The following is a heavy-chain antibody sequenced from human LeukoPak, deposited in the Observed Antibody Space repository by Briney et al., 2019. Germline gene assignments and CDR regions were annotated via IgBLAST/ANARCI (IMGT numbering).Heavy chain of an antibody. V-gene: IGHV3-64D*09. Sequence: VGSLRLSCSASGFTFSSYTFHWVRQAPGKGLEYVSGISTNGDSLYGADSVKGRFTISRDNSKNTVYLQMSSLREEDTAVYYCAKGSGVTSMDYWGQGTLVTVSS. CDR1: GFTFSSYT. CDR2: ISTNGDSL. CDR3: AKGSGVTSMDY. J-gene: IGHJ4*02. D-gene: IGHD3-10*01.